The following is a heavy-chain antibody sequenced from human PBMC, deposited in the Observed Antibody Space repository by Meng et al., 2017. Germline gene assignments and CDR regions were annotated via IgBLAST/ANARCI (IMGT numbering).Heavy chain of an antibody. CDR2: AYYRSKWYH. J-gene: IGHJ4*02. Sequence: GQVEPPHTLSLLCAISGDSVSSNRACWNWLRQSPSRGLEWLGRAYYRSKWYHDYAESVKSRISIDPDTSKNQFSLQLRSVTPEDSAVYYCARGSYSFDSWGQRTLVTVSS. CDR1: GDSVSSNRAC. CDR3: ARGSYSFDS. D-gene: IGHD1-26*01. V-gene: IGHV6-1*01.